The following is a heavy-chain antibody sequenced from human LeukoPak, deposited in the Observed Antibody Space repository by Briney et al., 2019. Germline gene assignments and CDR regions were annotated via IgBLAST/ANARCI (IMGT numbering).Heavy chain of an antibody. D-gene: IGHD2-21*02. CDR1: GFTFSTYN. CDR3: ARGQDCGGDCYWVFDC. J-gene: IGHJ4*02. Sequence: GGSLRLSCAASGFTFSTYNMNWVRQAPGKGLEWVSYISSSSSTVQYADSVKGRFTISRDNAKNSLYLQMNSLRDEDTAVYYCARGQDCGGDCYWVFDCWGQGTLVTVSS. CDR2: ISSSSSTV. V-gene: IGHV3-48*02.